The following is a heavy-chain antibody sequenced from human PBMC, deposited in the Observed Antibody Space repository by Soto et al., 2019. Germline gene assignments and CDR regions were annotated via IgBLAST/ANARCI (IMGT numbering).Heavy chain of an antibody. Sequence: SETLSLTCTVSGGSISSGGYYWSWIRQHPGKGLEWIGYIYYSGSTYYNPSLKSRVTISVDTSKNQFSLKLSSVTAADTAVYYCARGLAAAGQGEFDYWGQGTLVTVSS. CDR2: IYYSGST. CDR3: ARGLAAAGQGEFDY. D-gene: IGHD6-13*01. CDR1: GGSISSGGYY. J-gene: IGHJ4*02. V-gene: IGHV4-31*03.